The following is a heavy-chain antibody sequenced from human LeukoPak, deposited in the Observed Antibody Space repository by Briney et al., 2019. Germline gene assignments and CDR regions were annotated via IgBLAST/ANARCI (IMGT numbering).Heavy chain of an antibody. V-gene: IGHV4-30-2*01. CDR1: GGSISSGGYS. Sequence: SQTLSLTCAVSGGSISSGGYSWSWIRQPPGKGLEWIGYIYHSGSTYYNPSLKSRVTISVDRSKNQFSLKLRSVTAADTAVYYCARAYCSSTSCCHFDYWGQGTLVTVSS. D-gene: IGHD2-2*01. J-gene: IGHJ4*02. CDR3: ARAYCSSTSCCHFDY. CDR2: IYHSGST.